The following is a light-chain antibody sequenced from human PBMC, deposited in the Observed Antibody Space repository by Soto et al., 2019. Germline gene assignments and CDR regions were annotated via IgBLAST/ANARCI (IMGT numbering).Light chain of an antibody. CDR1: QSVSNNY. CDR3: QQHFGSPFT. J-gene: IGKJ3*01. CDR2: DAS. V-gene: IGKV3-20*01. Sequence: EIVLTQSPGTLSLSPGERATLSCRASQSVSNNYLAWYQQKPGQAPRLLIHDASSRATGIPDRFSGSGSGTDFTLTICRLEPEDFAVYYCQQHFGSPFTFGPGTKVEIE.